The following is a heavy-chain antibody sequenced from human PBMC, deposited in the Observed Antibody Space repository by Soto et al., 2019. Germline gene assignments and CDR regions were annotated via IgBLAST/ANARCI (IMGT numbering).Heavy chain of an antibody. V-gene: IGHV5-51*01. CDR2: IYPDDSDT. D-gene: IGHD6-19*01. Sequence: GESLRSSCKGAGYSFTSYCISWVRQMPGKGLECIGIIYPDDSDTRYSPSFQGQVTISADKSINTAYLHWSSLKASDTAIYYCTKGGFRSGAYCGQGTLVTVPS. CDR3: TKGGFRSGAY. CDR1: GYSFTSYC. J-gene: IGHJ4*02.